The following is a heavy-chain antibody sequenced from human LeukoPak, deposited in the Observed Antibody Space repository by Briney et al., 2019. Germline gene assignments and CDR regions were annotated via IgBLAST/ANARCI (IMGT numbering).Heavy chain of an antibody. D-gene: IGHD6-13*01. CDR1: GGSISSYY. Sequence: PSETLSLTCTVSGGSISSYYWSWIRQPPGKGLEWIGYIYYSGSTNYNLSLKSRVTISVDTSKNQFSLKLSSVTAADTAVYYCARLLAAAGYPLDYWGQGTLVTVSS. CDR2: IYYSGST. CDR3: ARLLAAAGYPLDY. J-gene: IGHJ4*02. V-gene: IGHV4-59*08.